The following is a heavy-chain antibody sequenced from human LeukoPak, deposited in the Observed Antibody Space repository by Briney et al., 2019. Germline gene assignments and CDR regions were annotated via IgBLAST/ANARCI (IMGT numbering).Heavy chain of an antibody. J-gene: IGHJ3*02. CDR2: IYYSGST. CDR1: GGSISSGGYS. V-gene: IGHV4-30-4*07. D-gene: IGHD2-21*02. CDR3: AGAYCGGDCYSGRTFDI. Sequence: SETLSLTCAVSGGSISSGGYSWSWIRQPPGKGLEWIGYIYYSGSTYYNPSLKSRVTISVDTSKNQFSLKLSSATAADTAVYYCAGAYCGGDCYSGRTFDIWGQGTMVTVSS.